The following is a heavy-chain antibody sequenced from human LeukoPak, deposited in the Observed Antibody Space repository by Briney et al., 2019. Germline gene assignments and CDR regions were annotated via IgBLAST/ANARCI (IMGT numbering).Heavy chain of an antibody. CDR1: GFTFSSYA. V-gene: IGHV3-23*01. Sequence: PGGSLRLSCAAPGFTFSSYAMSWVRQAPGKGLEWVSAISGSGGSTYYADSVKGRFTISRDNSKNTLYLQMNSLRAEDTAVYYCAKDRGRYSGYDYADYWGQGTLVTVSS. CDR3: AKDRGRYSGYDYADY. J-gene: IGHJ4*02. CDR2: ISGSGGST. D-gene: IGHD5-12*01.